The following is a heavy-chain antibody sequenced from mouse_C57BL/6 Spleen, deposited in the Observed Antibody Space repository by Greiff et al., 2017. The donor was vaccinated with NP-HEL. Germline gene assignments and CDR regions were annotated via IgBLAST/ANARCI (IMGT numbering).Heavy chain of an antibody. Sequence: SFNLSFNSSFSTFTIYFIHFFNHMPVRGLEWIGRIDPNSGGTKYNEKFKSKATLTVDKPSSTAYMQLSSLTSEDSAVYYCARDRLFDYWGQGTTLTVSS. CDR2: IDPNSGGT. J-gene: IGHJ2*01. D-gene: IGHD3-2*02. CDR1: FSTFTIYF. V-gene: IGHV1-72*01. CDR3: ARDRLFDY.